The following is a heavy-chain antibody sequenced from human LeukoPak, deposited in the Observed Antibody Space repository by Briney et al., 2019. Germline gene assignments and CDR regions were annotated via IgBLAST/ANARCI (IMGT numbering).Heavy chain of an antibody. Sequence: AASVKVSCKASGYTFTGYYMHWVRQAPGQGLEWMGRINPNSGGTNYAQKFQGRVTMTRDTSISTAYMELRSLRSDDTAVYYCARDIHYYDSSGYYTPWGQGTLVTVSS. CDR2: INPNSGGT. V-gene: IGHV1-2*06. CDR3: ARDIHYYDSSGYYTP. D-gene: IGHD3-22*01. CDR1: GYTFTGYY. J-gene: IGHJ5*02.